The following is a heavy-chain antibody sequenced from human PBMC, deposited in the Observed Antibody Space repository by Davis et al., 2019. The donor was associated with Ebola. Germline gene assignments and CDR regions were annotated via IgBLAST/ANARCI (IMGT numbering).Heavy chain of an antibody. CDR2: ISSSSSYT. V-gene: IGHV3-11*06. CDR1: GFTFSDYY. D-gene: IGHD3-22*01. CDR3: AGAEVVVITTDAFDI. J-gene: IGHJ3*02. Sequence: GESLKISCAASGFTFSDYYMSWIRQAPGKGLEWVSYISSSSSYTNYADSVRGRFTISRDNAKNSLYLQMNSLRAEDTAVYYCAGAEVVVITTDAFDIWGQGTMVTVSS.